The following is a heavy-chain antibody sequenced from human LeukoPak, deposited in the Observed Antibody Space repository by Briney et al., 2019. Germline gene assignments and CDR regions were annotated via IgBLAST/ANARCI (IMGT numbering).Heavy chain of an antibody. J-gene: IGHJ4*02. CDR3: AKDFVRPMIRGIRQITYFDF. V-gene: IGHV4-38-2*02. D-gene: IGHD3-10*01. CDR2: IYHSGST. CDR1: GYSISSGYY. Sequence: SETLSLTCTVSGYSISSGYYWGWIRQPPGKGLEWIGSIYHSGSTYYNPSLKSRVTISVDTSKNQFSLKLSSVTAADTAVYYCAKDFVRPMIRGIRQITYFDFWGQGTLVTVSS.